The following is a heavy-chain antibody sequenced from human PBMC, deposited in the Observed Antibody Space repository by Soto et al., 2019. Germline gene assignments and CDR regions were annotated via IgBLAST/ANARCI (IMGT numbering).Heavy chain of an antibody. CDR1: GVTLRDYG. CDR2: ISYDAASE. CDR3: ARESRRLQLGVVYF. D-gene: IGHD5-18*01. J-gene: IGHJ4*02. Sequence: QVQLVESGGGVAQTGRSLRLSCSGSGVTLRDYGMHWVRQATGKGLEWVADISYDAASEHYADSVKGLFSISRDNCNSAVSLPMNNLGPGDTEVSSCARESRRLQLGVVYFWGQGALGTVS. V-gene: IGHV3-30*03.